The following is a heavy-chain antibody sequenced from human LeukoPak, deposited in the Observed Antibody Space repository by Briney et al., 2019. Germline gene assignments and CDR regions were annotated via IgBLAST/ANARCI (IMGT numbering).Heavy chain of an antibody. CDR1: GFSFNNYA. CDR3: VKEGVEYSYSYGDY. J-gene: IGHJ4*02. V-gene: IGHV3-30*18. Sequence: GGSLRLSCAASGFSFNNYAMYWVRQAPGKGLEWVALISYDGGDKYYTESMKGRITISRDNAENTLYLQMNNLRPDDTAFYFCVKEGVEYSYSYGDYWGQGTLVTVSS. CDR2: ISYDGGDK. D-gene: IGHD3-16*01.